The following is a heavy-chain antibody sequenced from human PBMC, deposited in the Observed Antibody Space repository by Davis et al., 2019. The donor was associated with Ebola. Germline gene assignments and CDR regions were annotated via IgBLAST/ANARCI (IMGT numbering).Heavy chain of an antibody. CDR2: INTNTGNP. V-gene: IGHV7-4-1*02. CDR3: ARDLIGATVTTDYYYYYGMDV. D-gene: IGHD4-17*01. Sequence: ASVTVSCKTSGGTFTNYAVNWVRQAPGQGLEWMAWINTNTGNPTYAQGFTGRFVFSLDTSVSTAYLQISSLKAEDTAVYYCARDLIGATVTTDYYYYYGMDVWGQGTTVTVSS. CDR1: GGTFTNYA. J-gene: IGHJ6*02.